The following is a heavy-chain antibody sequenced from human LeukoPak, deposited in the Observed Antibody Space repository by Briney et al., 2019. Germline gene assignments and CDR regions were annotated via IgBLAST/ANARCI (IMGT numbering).Heavy chain of an antibody. D-gene: IGHD1-14*01. Sequence: PGGSLRLSCAASGFTFSNFWMSWFRQAPGKGLEWMANIKPDGIGKYYVDSVKGRFTISRDNPRNSLYLQMDNLRAEDTAVYYCARDSDGNDYWGQGTLVTVSS. CDR2: IKPDGIGK. V-gene: IGHV3-7*01. CDR1: GFTFSNFW. J-gene: IGHJ4*02. CDR3: ARDSDGNDY.